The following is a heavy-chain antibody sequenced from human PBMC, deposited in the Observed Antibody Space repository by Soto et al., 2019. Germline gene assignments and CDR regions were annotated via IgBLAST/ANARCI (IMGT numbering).Heavy chain of an antibody. CDR3: ARDDYGDFAAHY. CDR1: GGSLSNSY. D-gene: IGHD4-17*01. J-gene: IGHJ4*02. CDR2: IYYSGST. V-gene: IGHV4-59*01. Sequence: PSETLSLTCTVSGGSLSNSYWSWIRQPPGKGLEWIGYIYYSGSTNYNPSLKSRVTISVDTSKNQFSLKLSSVTAADTAVYYCARDDYGDFAAHYWGQGTLVTVSS.